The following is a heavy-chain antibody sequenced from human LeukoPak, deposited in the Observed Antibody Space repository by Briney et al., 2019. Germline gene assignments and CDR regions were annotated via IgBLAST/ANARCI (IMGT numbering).Heavy chain of an antibody. CDR2: IYYSGST. V-gene: IGHV4-39*07. J-gene: IGHJ6*03. D-gene: IGHD3-22*01. Sequence: SETLSLTCTVSGGSISSSSYYWGWIRQPPGKGLEWIGSIYYSGSTYYNPSLKSRVTISVGTSKNQFSLKLTSVTAADTAVYFCARGTYYSDSSGYSYYSYYYMDVWGKGTTVTISS. CDR3: ARGTYYSDSSGYSYYSYYYMDV. CDR1: GGSISSSSYY.